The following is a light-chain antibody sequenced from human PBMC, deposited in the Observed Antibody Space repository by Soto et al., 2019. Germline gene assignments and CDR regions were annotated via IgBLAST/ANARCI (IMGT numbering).Light chain of an antibody. J-gene: IGKJ4*01. V-gene: IGKV1-12*01. Sequence: DIQMTQSPSFVSASVGDRVTITCRASQDISSWLVWYQQKPGKAPKLLIHATSGLQSGVPSRFSGSGSGTDFTLTISSLEPEDFAVYYCQQRSNWPLTFGGGTKVDIK. CDR2: ATS. CDR1: QDISSW. CDR3: QQRSNWPLT.